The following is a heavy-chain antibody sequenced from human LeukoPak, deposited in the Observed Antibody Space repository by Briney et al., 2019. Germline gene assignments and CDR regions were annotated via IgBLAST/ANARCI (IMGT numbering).Heavy chain of an antibody. V-gene: IGHV1-46*01. CDR1: GYTFTSYY. D-gene: IGHD2-15*01. J-gene: IGHJ4*02. Sequence: ASVTVSCKASGYTFTSYYMHWVRQAPGQGLEWMGIINPSGGSTSYAQKFQGRVTMTRDTSTSTVYMELSSLRSEDTAVYYCARTPCSGGSCYSWYFDYWGQGTLVTVSS. CDR2: INPSGGST. CDR3: ARTPCSGGSCYSWYFDY.